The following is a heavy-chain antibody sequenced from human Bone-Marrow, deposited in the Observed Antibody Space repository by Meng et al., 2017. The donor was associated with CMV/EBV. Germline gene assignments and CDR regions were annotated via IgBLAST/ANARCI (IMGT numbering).Heavy chain of an antibody. Sequence: GGSLRLSCAASGFTFSSYSMNWVRQAPGKGLEWVSSISSSSYIYYTDSVKGRFTISRDNTKKSLYLQMNSLRAEDTAVYYCVRDGGPGIAVAGLGWFDPWGQGTLVTVSS. J-gene: IGHJ5*02. CDR2: ISSSSYI. V-gene: IGHV3-21*01. CDR1: GFTFSSYS. D-gene: IGHD6-19*01. CDR3: VRDGGPGIAVAGLGWFDP.